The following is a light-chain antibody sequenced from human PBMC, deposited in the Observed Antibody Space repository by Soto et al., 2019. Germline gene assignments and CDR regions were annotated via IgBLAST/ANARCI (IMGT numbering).Light chain of an antibody. Sequence: QSVLTQPPSASGSPGQSVTISCTGTAGTVGGYNYVSWYQQHPGKAPKLMIYEVSKRPSGVPDRFSGSKSGNTASLTVSGLQAEDEADYYCSSYAGSNNLVFGGGTKLTVL. V-gene: IGLV2-8*01. CDR1: AGTVGGYNY. CDR3: SSYAGSNNLV. CDR2: EVS. J-gene: IGLJ3*02.